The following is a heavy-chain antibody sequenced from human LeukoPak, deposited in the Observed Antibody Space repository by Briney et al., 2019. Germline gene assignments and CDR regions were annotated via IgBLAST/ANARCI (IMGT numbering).Heavy chain of an antibody. J-gene: IGHJ4*02. D-gene: IGHD1-26*01. V-gene: IGHV4-59*08. CDR1: GGSISSYY. CDR2: IYYSGST. Sequence: PSETLSLTCTVSGGSISSYYWSWLRQPPGKGLEWIGYIYYSGSTNYNPSPKSRVTISVDTSKNQFSLKLSSVTAADTAVYYCARHGGAIVGATYFDYWGQGTLVTVSS. CDR3: ARHGGAIVGATYFDY.